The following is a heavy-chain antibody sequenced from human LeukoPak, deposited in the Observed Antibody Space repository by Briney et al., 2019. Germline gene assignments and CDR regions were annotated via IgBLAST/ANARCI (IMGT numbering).Heavy chain of an antibody. J-gene: IGHJ4*02. CDR2: IIPIFGTA. D-gene: IGHD1-7*01. V-gene: IGHV1-69*13. CDR1: GGTFSNYA. CDR3: ARDHRGTGTIVARFDY. Sequence: ASVKVSCKASGGTFSNYAISWVRQAPGQGLEWMGGIIPIFGTANYAQKFQGRVTITADESTSTAYMELSSLRSEDTAVYYCARDHRGTGTIVARFDYWGQGTLVTVSS.